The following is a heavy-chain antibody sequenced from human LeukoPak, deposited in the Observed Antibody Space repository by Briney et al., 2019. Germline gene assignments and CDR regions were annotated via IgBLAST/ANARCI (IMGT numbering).Heavy chain of an antibody. CDR1: GGSISSHY. D-gene: IGHD1-26*01. Sequence: PSETLSLTCTVSGGSISSHYWSWIRQPPGKGLEWIGYIYYSGSTKNNPSLKSRVTISVDTSKNQFSLKLSSVTAADTAVYYCARGGYSGGYLAGAYYFDYWGQGTLVTVSS. CDR3: ARGGYSGGYLAGAYYFDY. V-gene: IGHV4-59*11. CDR2: IYYSGST. J-gene: IGHJ4*02.